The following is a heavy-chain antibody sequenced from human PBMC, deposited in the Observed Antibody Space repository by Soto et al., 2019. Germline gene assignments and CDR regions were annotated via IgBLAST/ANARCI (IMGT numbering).Heavy chain of an antibody. CDR1: GNTFTYRY. J-gene: IGHJ4*02. CDR2: ITPFSGDV. D-gene: IGHD1-26*01. Sequence: QMQLVQSGAEVKKTGSTVTVSCKALGNTFTYRYLHWVRQAPGQALEWRGWITPFSGDVNYAQKFQERVTITRDRSINTAYMRMSSLRSEDTAMYYCASGGSGSGPFTWELPDHWGQGTLVTVPS. CDR3: ASGGSGSGPFTWELPDH. V-gene: IGHV1-45*02.